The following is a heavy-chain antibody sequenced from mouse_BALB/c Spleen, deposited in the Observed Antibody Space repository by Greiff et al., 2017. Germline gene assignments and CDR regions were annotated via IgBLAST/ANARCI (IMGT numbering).Heavy chain of an antibody. Sequence: DVKLVESGAELVKPGASVKLSCTASGFNIKDTYMHWVKQRPEQGLEWIGRIDPANGNTKYDPKFQGKATITADTSSNTAYLQLSSLTSEDTAVYYCARSVYYGYDEGYAMDYWGQGTSVTVSS. CDR2: IDPANGNT. CDR1: GFNIKDTY. V-gene: IGHV14-3*02. D-gene: IGHD2-2*01. CDR3: ARSVYYGYDEGYAMDY. J-gene: IGHJ4*01.